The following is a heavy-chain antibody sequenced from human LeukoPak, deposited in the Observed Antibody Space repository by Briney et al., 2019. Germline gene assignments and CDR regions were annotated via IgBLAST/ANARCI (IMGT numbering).Heavy chain of an antibody. CDR1: GFTFSSYA. J-gene: IGHJ6*02. Sequence: GGSLRLSCAASGFTFSSYAMHWVRQAPGKGLEWVAVISHDGSNRYYADSVKGRFTISRDNSKNTLYLQMYSLRAEDTAVYYCARCDSSGYYGCNYYYGMDVWGQGTTVTVSS. V-gene: IGHV3-30-3*01. CDR3: ARCDSSGYYGCNYYYGMDV. D-gene: IGHD3-22*01. CDR2: ISHDGSNR.